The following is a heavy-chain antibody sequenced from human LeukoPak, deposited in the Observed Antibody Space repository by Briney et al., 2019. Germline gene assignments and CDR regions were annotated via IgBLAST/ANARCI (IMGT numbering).Heavy chain of an antibody. CDR2: LSGNGNTI. Sequence: GGSLRLSCAASGFTFSTYAMNWVRQAPGKGLECVSALSGNGNTIYYADSVKGRFTISRDNSKNTLSLQMNSLRAEDTAVYYCAKALYGGHDYWGQGTLVTVSS. D-gene: IGHD4-23*01. V-gene: IGHV3-23*01. CDR1: GFTFSTYA. J-gene: IGHJ4*02. CDR3: AKALYGGHDY.